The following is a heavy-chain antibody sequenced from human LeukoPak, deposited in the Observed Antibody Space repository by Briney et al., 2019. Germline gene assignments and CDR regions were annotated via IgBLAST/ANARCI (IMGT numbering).Heavy chain of an antibody. CDR3: ARDSRDIVVVPAAPRGGGMDV. Sequence: VASVTVSCKASGGTFSSYAISWVRQAPGQGLEWMGRIIPIHGIANYAQKFQGRVTITADKSTSTAYMELSSLRSEDTAVYYCARDSRDIVVVPAAPRGGGMDVWGQGTTVTVSS. CDR2: IIPIHGIA. D-gene: IGHD2-2*01. V-gene: IGHV1-69*04. CDR1: GGTFSSYA. J-gene: IGHJ6*02.